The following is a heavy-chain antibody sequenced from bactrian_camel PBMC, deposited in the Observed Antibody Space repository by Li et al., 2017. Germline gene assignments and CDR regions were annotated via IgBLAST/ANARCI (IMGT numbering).Heavy chain of an antibody. J-gene: IGHJ4*01. CDR2: IDTDGST. V-gene: IGHV3S61*01. CDR1: GFSFDESG. CDR3: AANPDWGYCADGYWAYTT. D-gene: IGHD2*01. Sequence: GGLVQPGGSLRLSCAASGFSFDESGMEWYRQAPGNECELVSTIDTDGSTYYADSVKGRFTIAKDNMKNTVYLQMNKLTLEDTATYYCAANPDWGYCADGYWAYTTWGRGTQVTVS.